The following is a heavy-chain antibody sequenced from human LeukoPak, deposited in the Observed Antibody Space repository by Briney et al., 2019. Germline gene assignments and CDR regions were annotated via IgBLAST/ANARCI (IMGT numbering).Heavy chain of an antibody. V-gene: IGHV4-59*01. D-gene: IGHD3-10*01. J-gene: IGHJ4*02. CDR3: ARDLDYGSGSYDY. CDR1: GGSISSYY. Sequence: SETLSLTCTVSGGSISSYYWSWLRQPPGKGLEWIGYIYYSGSTNYNPSLKSRVTISVDTSKNQFSLKLSSVTAADTAVYYCARDLDYGSGSYDYWGQGTLVTASS. CDR2: IYYSGST.